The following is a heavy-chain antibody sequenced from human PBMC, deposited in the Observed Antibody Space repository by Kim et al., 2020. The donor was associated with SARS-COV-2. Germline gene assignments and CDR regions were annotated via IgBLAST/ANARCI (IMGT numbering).Heavy chain of an antibody. Sequence: SETLSLTCSVSGASISKSGYYWGWIRQPPGKWLQWIANIYYSGSTYYNPSLRSRVTISADMPNNQFSLRLTSVTAADTAMYYCVRSFTAIRSRWPDNWF. D-gene: IGHD6-13*01. V-gene: IGHV4-39*01. CDR1: GASISKSGYY. CDR2: IYYSGST. CDR3: VRSFTAIRSRWPDNWF. J-gene: IGHJ5*01.